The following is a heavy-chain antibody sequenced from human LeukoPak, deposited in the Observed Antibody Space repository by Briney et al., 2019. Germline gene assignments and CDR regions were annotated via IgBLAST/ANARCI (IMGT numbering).Heavy chain of an antibody. V-gene: IGHV3-30*02. J-gene: IGHJ4*02. Sequence: GGSLRLSCAASGFTFSSFGMHWVRQAPGKRLEWVAFIRYDGSSKYYADSVKGRFTISRDSSKNTLYLQMNSLRAEDTAVYYCAKYCSGGSCYSEDYWGQGTLVTVSS. CDR3: AKYCSGGSCYSEDY. CDR2: IRYDGSSK. CDR1: GFTFSSFG. D-gene: IGHD2-15*01.